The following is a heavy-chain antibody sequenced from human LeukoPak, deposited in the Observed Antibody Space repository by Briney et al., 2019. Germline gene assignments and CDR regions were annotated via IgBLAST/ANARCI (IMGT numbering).Heavy chain of an antibody. CDR3: ARDHSSGSYSDY. J-gene: IGHJ4*02. V-gene: IGHV3-21*01. CDR1: GFTFSSYS. Sequence: PGGSLRLSCAASGFTFSSYSMNWVRQAPGKGLEWVSSISSSSSYIYYADSVKGRFTISRDNAKNSLYLQMNSLRAEDTAVYYCARDHSSGSYSDYWGQGTLVTVSS. CDR2: ISSSSSYI. D-gene: IGHD3-22*01.